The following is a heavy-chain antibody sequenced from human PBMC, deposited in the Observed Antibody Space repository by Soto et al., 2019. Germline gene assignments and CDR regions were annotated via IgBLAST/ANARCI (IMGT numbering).Heavy chain of an antibody. CDR1: GFTFSSYD. CDR3: ARDRFRTGNIDAFDI. CDR2: IGTAGDT. D-gene: IGHD1-1*01. V-gene: IGHV3-13*01. Sequence: EVQLVESGGGLVQPGGSLRLSCAASGFTFSSYDMHWVRQATGKGLEWVSAIGTAGDTYYPVSVKGRFTISRENAKNSLYLQMNSLRDEDTAVYYCARDRFRTGNIDAFDIWGQGTMVTVSS. J-gene: IGHJ3*02.